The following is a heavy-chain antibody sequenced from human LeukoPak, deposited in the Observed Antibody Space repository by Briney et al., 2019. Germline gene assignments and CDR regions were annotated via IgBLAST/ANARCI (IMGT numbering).Heavy chain of an antibody. CDR3: ARGSTAEYFVH. V-gene: IGHV1-2*02. CDR1: GYTFSDNY. J-gene: IGHJ1*01. Sequence: ASVKVPCKASGYTFSDNYVHWVRQAPGQGLEWMGWINPSNGGKNYAQSFQGRVTMTWDTSINTAYVELSRLRSDDTATYYCARGSTAEYFVHWGQGSLVTVSS. D-gene: IGHD3-10*01. CDR2: INPSNGGK.